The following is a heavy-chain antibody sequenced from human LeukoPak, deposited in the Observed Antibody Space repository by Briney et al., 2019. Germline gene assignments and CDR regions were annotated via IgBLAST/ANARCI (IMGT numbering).Heavy chain of an antibody. J-gene: IGHJ5*02. V-gene: IGHV4-38-2*02. CDR2: VYHSESP. CDR3: ARHGAGSGSYYKRGFDP. CDR1: GYSISIGYY. D-gene: IGHD3-10*01. Sequence: PSETLSLTCTVSGYSISIGYYWGWIRQPPGKGLEWIGTVYHSESPYYNPSLKSRVTISVDTSKNQFSLKLSSVTDADTAVYYCARHGAGSGSYYKRGFDPWGQGTLVTVSS.